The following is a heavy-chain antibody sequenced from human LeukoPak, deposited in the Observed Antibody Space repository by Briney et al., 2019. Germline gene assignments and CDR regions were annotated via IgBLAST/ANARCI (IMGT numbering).Heavy chain of an antibody. CDR2: ISISGNTI. CDR3: ARYTTGRRDY. CDR1: GFTFSDYN. J-gene: IGHJ4*02. Sequence: PGGSLRLSCAVSGFTFSDYNISWICQAPGKGLEWVSYISISGNTIYYVDSVKGRFTISRDNAKNSLFLQMNSLRAEDTALYYCARYTTGRRDYWGQGTLVTVSS. D-gene: IGHD2-8*02. V-gene: IGHV3-11*04.